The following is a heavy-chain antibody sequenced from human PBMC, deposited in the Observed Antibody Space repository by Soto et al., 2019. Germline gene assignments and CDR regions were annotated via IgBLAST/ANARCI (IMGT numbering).Heavy chain of an antibody. J-gene: IGHJ6*02. CDR1: GFTFDDYA. Sequence: PGGSLRLSCAASGFTFDDYAMHWVRQAPGKGLEWVSGISWNSGSIGYADPVKGRFTISRDNAKNSLYLQMNSLRTEDTALYYCAKDITAAGPSFYYGMDVWGQGTTVTVSS. D-gene: IGHD6-13*01. V-gene: IGHV3-9*01. CDR2: ISWNSGSI. CDR3: AKDITAAGPSFYYGMDV.